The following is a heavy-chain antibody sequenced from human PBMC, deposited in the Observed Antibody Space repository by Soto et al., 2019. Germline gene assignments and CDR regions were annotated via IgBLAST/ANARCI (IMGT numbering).Heavy chain of an antibody. J-gene: IGHJ4*02. V-gene: IGHV3-33*01. CDR2: IWYDGSNK. Sequence: QVQLVNSGGGVVQPGRSLRLSCAASGFTFSSYGMHWVRQAPGKGREWVAVIWYDGSNKYYADSVKCRFTISRDNSKNTLYLQMNSLRAEDPAVYYCARDLPYRDLQHLVASYFDYRGQGTLVTVSS. CDR3: ARDLPYRDLQHLVASYFDY. CDR1: GFTFSSYG. D-gene: IGHD6-6*01.